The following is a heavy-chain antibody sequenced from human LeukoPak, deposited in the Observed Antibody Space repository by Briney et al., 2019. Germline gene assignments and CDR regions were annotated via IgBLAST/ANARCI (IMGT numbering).Heavy chain of an antibody. D-gene: IGHD3-22*01. CDR2: ISGSGGST. V-gene: IGHV3-23*01. J-gene: IGHJ4*02. CDR1: GLTFSSYA. Sequence: GGSLRLSCAASGLTFSSYAMSWVSQAPGSGLGWVSSISGSGGSTYYADSVKGRFTISRDSSKNTLYLQMNSLRAEDTAIYFCAKDLLGPMIEYYFDYWGQGTLVTVSS. CDR3: AKDLLGPMIEYYFDY.